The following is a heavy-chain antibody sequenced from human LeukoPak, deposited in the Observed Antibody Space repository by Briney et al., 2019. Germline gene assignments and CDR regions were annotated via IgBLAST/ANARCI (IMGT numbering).Heavy chain of an antibody. CDR1: GYSFSRYG. Sequence: ASVKVSCKASGYSFSRYGISWVRQAPGEGLEWMGWISTYNGNTNYAQKFQGRVTMTTDTSTNTAYMELRSLRSDDTAVYYCARDLDYYDSSGSGWFDPWGQGTLVTVSS. J-gene: IGHJ5*02. V-gene: IGHV1-18*01. CDR3: ARDLDYYDSSGSGWFDP. D-gene: IGHD3-22*01. CDR2: ISTYNGNT.